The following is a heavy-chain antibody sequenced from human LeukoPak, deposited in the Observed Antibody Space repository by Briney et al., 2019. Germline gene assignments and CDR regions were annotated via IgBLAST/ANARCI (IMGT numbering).Heavy chain of an antibody. CDR1: GFTFNTYS. V-gene: IGHV3-21*04. CDR3: ARRAGGYSHPYDY. J-gene: IGHJ4*02. CDR2: IDSSGGYM. Sequence: GGSLRLSCEASGFTFNTYSMNWARQAPGKGLEWVSSIDSSGGYMFYADSVKGRFTISRDNAKNSLYLQMNSLRAEDTAVYYCARRAGGYSHPYDYWGQGVLVTVSS. D-gene: IGHD4-23*01.